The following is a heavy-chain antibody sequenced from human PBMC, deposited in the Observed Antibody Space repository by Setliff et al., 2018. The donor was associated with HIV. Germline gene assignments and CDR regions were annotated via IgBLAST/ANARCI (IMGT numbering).Heavy chain of an antibody. CDR1: GGSLSGYY. V-gene: IGHV4-34*01. CDR2: INQSGNT. Sequence: SETLSLTCAVYGGSLSGYYWSWVRQSPGRGLEWLGEINQSGNTNFNPSLKSRLIISVDTSKSQFSLKLTSVTAADTALYYCAREGGQGYSGSGSFYHRNFDLGGRGTLVTVSS. D-gene: IGHD3-10*01. J-gene: IGHJ2*01. CDR3: AREGGQGYSGSGSFYHRNFDL.